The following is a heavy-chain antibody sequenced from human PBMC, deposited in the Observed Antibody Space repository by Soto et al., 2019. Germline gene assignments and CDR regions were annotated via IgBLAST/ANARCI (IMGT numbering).Heavy chain of an antibody. CDR1: GGTFSSYA. Sequence: QVQLVQSGAEVKKPGSSVKVSCKASGGTFSSYAISWVRQAPGQGLEWMGGIIPISGTANYAQKFQGRVTFTKDESTSTAYLDLSSLTSEGTAVHYCATSHGSSTSLEIYYYYYYGMDVWGQGTTVTVSS. V-gene: IGHV1-69*01. J-gene: IGHJ6*02. CDR3: ATSHGSSTSLEIYYYYYYGMDV. CDR2: IIPISGTA. D-gene: IGHD2-2*01.